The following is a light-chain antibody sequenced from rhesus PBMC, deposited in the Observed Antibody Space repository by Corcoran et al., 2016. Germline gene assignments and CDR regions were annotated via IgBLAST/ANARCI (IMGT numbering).Light chain of an antibody. V-gene: IGKV1-25*01. J-gene: IGKJ3*01. CDR2: EAS. CDR3: QHYYSTPFT. CDR1: QGITND. Sequence: DIQMTQSPSSLSASVGDRVTITCRASQGITNDLAWYQQKPGETPKLLIYEASSLQSGIPPRFSGGGSGKDFTLTISSLQSEYFATYYCQHYYSTPFTFGPGTKLDIK.